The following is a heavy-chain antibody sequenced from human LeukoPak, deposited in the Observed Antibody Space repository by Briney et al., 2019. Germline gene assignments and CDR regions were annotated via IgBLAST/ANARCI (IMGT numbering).Heavy chain of an antibody. CDR3: ARHQLVREFTPSMDV. CDR2: IYYSGST. D-gene: IGHD6-6*01. Sequence: PSETLSLTCTVSGGSISSHYWSWIRQPPGKGLEWIGSIYYSGSTYYNPSLKSRVTISVDTSKNQFSLKLSSVTAADTAVYYCARHQLVREFTPSMDVWGKGTTVTVSS. J-gene: IGHJ6*03. CDR1: GGSISSHY. V-gene: IGHV4-59*05.